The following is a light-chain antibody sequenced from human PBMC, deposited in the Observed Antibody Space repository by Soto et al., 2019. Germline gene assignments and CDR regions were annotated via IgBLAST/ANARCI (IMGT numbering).Light chain of an antibody. Sequence: EIVLTQSPGTLFLSPGERATLFCRASQTIRSGSLGWYQKKPAQAPRRVIYGTSSRPPKVPDRFSGSSSGTDFTLNISRLEPDDFAVYYCQQYGDSPLTFGGGTKVEIK. CDR1: QTIRSGS. V-gene: IGKV3-20*01. CDR3: QQYGDSPLT. CDR2: GTS. J-gene: IGKJ4*01.